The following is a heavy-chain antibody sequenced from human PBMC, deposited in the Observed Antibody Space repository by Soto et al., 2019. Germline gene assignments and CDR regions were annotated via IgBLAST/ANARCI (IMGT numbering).Heavy chain of an antibody. V-gene: IGHV3-23*01. CDR1: GFTFSSYA. CDR3: ANPSSGSYYFDY. D-gene: IGHD1-26*01. Sequence: GGSLRLSCAASGFTFSSYAMSWVRQAPGKGLEWVSAISGSGGSTYYADSVKGRFTISRDNSKNTLYLQMNSLRAEDTAVYYCANPSSGSYYFDYWGQGTLVTVSS. J-gene: IGHJ4*02. CDR2: ISGSGGST.